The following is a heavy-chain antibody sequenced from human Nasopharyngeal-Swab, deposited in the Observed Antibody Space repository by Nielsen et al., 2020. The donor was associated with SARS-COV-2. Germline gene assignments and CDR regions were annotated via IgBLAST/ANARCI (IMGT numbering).Heavy chain of an antibody. Sequence: WVRQAPGQGLEWMGRINPNSGGTNYAQKFQGRVTITRDTSAGTAYMELSSLRSEDTAVYYCAREEGITMVRGVHYYWGQGTLVTVSS. CDR2: INPNSGGT. D-gene: IGHD3-10*01. J-gene: IGHJ4*02. V-gene: IGHV1-2*06. CDR3: AREEGITMVRGVHYY.